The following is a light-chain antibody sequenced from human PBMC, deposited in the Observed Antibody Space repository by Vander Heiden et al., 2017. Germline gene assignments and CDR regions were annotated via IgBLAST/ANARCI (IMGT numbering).Light chain of an antibody. CDR3: VLSYSGARPV. J-gene: IGLJ2*01. CDR2: DTG. Sequence: QAVVTQGPSLTVSPGGTVTLICGPSPGAVTSGHFPHWVPRKPRHAPRTLIYDTGRKLSLTPARLSGSLLGGKAALTLSGAQPEDEAEYYCVLSYSGARPVFGGGTKLTVL. V-gene: IGLV7-46*01. CDR1: PGAVTSGHF.